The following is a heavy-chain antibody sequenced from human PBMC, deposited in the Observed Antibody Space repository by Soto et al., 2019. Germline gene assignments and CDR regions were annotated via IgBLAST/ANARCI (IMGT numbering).Heavy chain of an antibody. CDR3: ARDDAFGNENGFDI. V-gene: IGHV3-33*01. D-gene: IGHD1-1*01. Sequence: QVQLVESGGGVVQPGTSLRLSCAVSGFPFSTYGFHWVRQPPGTGLEWVAVIVSDGSAKYHADSVEGRFTISRDNSKDTLYLQMNSLRAEDTAVYYCARDDAFGNENGFDIWGQGTMVTVSS. CDR2: IVSDGSAK. CDR1: GFPFSTYG. J-gene: IGHJ3*02.